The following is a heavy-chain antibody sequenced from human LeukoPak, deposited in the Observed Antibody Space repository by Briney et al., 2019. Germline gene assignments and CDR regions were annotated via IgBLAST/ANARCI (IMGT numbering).Heavy chain of an antibody. CDR3: ATGRDSSGYYIDY. V-gene: IGHV1-2*02. CDR2: IHPNSGGT. Sequence: GASVKVSCRASGYTFTGYYMHWVRQAPGQGLEWMGWIHPNSGGTNYAQKFQGRVTMTRDTSISTAYMELSRLRSDDTAVYYCATGRDSSGYYIDYWGQGTLVTVSS. CDR1: GYTFTGYY. D-gene: IGHD3-22*01. J-gene: IGHJ4*02.